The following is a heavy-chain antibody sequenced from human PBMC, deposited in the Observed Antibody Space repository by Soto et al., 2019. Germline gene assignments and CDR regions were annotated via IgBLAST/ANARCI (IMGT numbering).Heavy chain of an antibody. CDR2: ISYDGSNK. Sequence: GGSLRLSCAASGFTFSSYGMHWVRQAPGKGLEWVAVISYDGSNKYYADSVKGRFTISRDNSKNTLYLQMNSLRAEDTAVYYCAKDIAAALYYYYGMDVWGQGTTVTVSS. D-gene: IGHD6-13*01. V-gene: IGHV3-30*18. CDR1: GFTFSSYG. J-gene: IGHJ6*02. CDR3: AKDIAAALYYYYGMDV.